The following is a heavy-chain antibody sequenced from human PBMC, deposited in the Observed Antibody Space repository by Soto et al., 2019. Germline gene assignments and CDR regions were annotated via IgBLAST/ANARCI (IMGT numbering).Heavy chain of an antibody. D-gene: IGHD2-15*01. CDR3: GKVLVGATGHTDSDS. CDR1: GGSIYRSGYY. Sequence: TSETLSLTCTVSGGSIYRSGYYWGWIRQPPGRGLEWIGNIDYNGVTYSNPSLESRVTISRDTSKNQFSLKLTSVTAAGTALYYCGKVLVGATGHTDSDSWGPGTLVTVSS. CDR2: IDYNGVT. J-gene: IGHJ4*02. V-gene: IGHV4-39*01.